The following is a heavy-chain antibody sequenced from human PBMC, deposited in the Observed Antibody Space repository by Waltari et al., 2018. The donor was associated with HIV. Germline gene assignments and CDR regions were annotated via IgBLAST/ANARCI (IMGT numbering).Heavy chain of an antibody. V-gene: IGHV1-46*01. D-gene: IGHD6-6*01. CDR1: GYTFSNYY. Sequence: QVVLVQSGAEVKKPGASVQVSCKASGYTFSNYYMNWVRQAPGQGLEWMGLIDPRGGSTTYAQRFQGRLTMTWDTSTGTFFMKFSSLRSDDTAVYYCARDSSISARRGFDPWVQGTLVTVSS. CDR2: IDPRGGST. J-gene: IGHJ5*02. CDR3: ARDSSISARRGFDP.